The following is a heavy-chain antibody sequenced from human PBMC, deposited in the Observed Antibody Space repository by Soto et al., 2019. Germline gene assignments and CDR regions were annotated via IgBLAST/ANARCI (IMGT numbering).Heavy chain of an antibody. CDR1: GFTFSSYA. J-gene: IGHJ4*02. V-gene: IGHV3-23*01. CDR3: AKFGDCSSTSCYIRPLDY. CDR2: ISGSGGST. D-gene: IGHD2-2*02. Sequence: GGSLRLSCAASGFTFSSYATSWVRQAPGKGLEWVLAISGSGGSTYYADSVKGRFTISRDNSKNTLYLQMNSLRAEDTAVYYCAKFGDCSSTSCYIRPLDYWGQGTLVTVSS.